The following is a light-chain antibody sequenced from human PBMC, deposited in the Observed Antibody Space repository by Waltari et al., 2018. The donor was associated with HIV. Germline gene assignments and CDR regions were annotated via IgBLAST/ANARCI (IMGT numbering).Light chain of an antibody. CDR1: ALPNQY. CDR3: YSAESSAIPL. Sequence: SYELTQPPSVSVSPGQTARITCSGDALPNQYVYWYQQKSGQAPILVIYEDNKRPSGIPERFSGSSSGTMATLTISGAQVEDEGDYYCYSAESSAIPLFGGGTKLTVL. V-gene: IGLV3-10*01. J-gene: IGLJ2*01. CDR2: EDN.